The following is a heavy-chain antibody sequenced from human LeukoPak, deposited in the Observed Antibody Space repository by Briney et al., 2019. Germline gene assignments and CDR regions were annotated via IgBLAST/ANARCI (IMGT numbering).Heavy chain of an antibody. CDR2: IYYSGST. D-gene: IGHD2-2*01. V-gene: IGHV4-59*01. CDR1: GGSISSYY. J-gene: IGHJ3*02. Sequence: SETLSLTCTVSGGSISSYYWSWIRQPPGKGLEWIGYIYYSGSTNYNPSLKSRVTISVDTSKNQFSLKLSSVTAADTAVYYCARAQPARYCTSTSCYAAFDIRGQGTMVTVSS. CDR3: ARAQPARYCTSTSCYAAFDI.